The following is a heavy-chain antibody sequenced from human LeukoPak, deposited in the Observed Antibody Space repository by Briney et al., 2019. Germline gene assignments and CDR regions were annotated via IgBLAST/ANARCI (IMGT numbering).Heavy chain of an antibody. CDR3: ARLYCGGDCLVDY. V-gene: IGHV4-31*03. Sequence: SETLSLTCTVSGGSISSGGYYWSWTRQHPGKGLEWIGYIYYSGSTYYNPSLKSRVTISVDTSKNQFSLKLSSVTAADTAVYYCARLYCGGDCLVDYWGQGTLVTVSS. D-gene: IGHD2-21*02. CDR1: GGSISSGGYY. CDR2: IYYSGST. J-gene: IGHJ4*02.